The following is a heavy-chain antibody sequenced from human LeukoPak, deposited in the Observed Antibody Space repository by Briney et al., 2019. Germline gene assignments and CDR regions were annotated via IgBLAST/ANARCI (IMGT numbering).Heavy chain of an antibody. V-gene: IGHV3-53*01. D-gene: IGHD5-18*01. J-gene: IGHJ4*02. CDR1: GFTFSNYE. CDR3: ARDGGDSYGYGFDY. Sequence: PGGSLRLSCEVSGFTFSNYEMNWVRQAPGKGLEWVSVIYNDGGTYYADSVKGRFTISRDNSKNTLYLQMSSLRAEDTAIYYCARDGGDSYGYGFDYWGQGTLVTVSS. CDR2: IYNDGGT.